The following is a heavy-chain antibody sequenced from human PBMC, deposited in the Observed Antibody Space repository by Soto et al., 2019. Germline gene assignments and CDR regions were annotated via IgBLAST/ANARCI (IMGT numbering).Heavy chain of an antibody. J-gene: IGHJ5*02. V-gene: IGHV4-39*01. Sequence: SETLSLTCTVSGGSISSSSYYWGWIRQPPGKGLEWIGSIYYSGSTYYNPSLKSRVTISVDTSKNQFSLKLSSVTAADTAVYYCARQVVTGYYLSYNWFDPWGQGTLVTVSS. CDR3: ARQVVTGYYLSYNWFDP. CDR2: IYYSGST. CDR1: GGSISSSSYY. D-gene: IGHD3-9*01.